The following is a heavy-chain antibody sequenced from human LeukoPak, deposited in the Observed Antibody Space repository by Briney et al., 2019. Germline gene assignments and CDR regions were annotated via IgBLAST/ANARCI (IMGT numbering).Heavy chain of an antibody. CDR3: ARVHSSGYYYFDY. J-gene: IGHJ4*02. V-gene: IGHV1-46*02. Sequence: ASEKVSCKASGYTFNSYYMHWVRQAPGQGLEWMGIINPSGGSTSYAQKFQGKVTMTSDTSTSTVYMQLSSLRSEDPALYYCARVHSSGYYYFDYWGQGTVVTVSS. D-gene: IGHD3-22*01. CDR1: GYTFNSYY. CDR2: INPSGGST.